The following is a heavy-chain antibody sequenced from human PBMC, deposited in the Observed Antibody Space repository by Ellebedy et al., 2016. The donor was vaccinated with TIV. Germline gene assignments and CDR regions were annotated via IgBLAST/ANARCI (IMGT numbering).Heavy chain of an antibody. J-gene: IGHJ4*02. Sequence: PGGSLRLSCAASGLSVSSKYMSWVRQAPGKGLEWVGRSRNKANSPATEYAASVTGRFTISRDDSENSLYLQMNSLKTEDTAVYYCARGGIYVPFDYWGQGTLVTVSS. CDR3: ARGGIYVPFDY. CDR1: GLSVSSKY. CDR2: SRNKANSPAT. V-gene: IGHV3-72*01. D-gene: IGHD1-26*01.